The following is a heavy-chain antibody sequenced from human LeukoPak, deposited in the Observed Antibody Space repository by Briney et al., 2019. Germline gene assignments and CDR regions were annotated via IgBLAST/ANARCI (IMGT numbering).Heavy chain of an antibody. CDR2: IYYSGST. Sequence: SETLSLTCTVSGGSISSSSYYWGWIRQPPGKGLEWIGSIYYSGSTYYNPSLKSRVTISVDTSKNQFSLKLSSVTAADTAVYYCAREPTMYYDFWSGFFDYWGQGTLVTVSS. J-gene: IGHJ4*02. CDR3: AREPTMYYDFWSGFFDY. CDR1: GGSISSSSYY. V-gene: IGHV4-39*07. D-gene: IGHD3-3*01.